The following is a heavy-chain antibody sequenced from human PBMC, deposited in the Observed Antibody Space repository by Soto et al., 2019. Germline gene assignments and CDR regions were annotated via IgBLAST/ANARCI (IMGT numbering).Heavy chain of an antibody. CDR3: ARGGDGLRAVDWLDL. D-gene: IGHD2-21*02. V-gene: IGHV4-39*01. CDR1: GGSISGTTYF. CDR2: IDYSGST. Sequence: QLQLQESGPGLVKPSETLSLTCFVSGGSISGTTYFWGWIRQPPGKGLEWIGSIDYSGSTYYNPSLKSRVPTSATTSKIPFSLKVTSVTAADTAVYYCARGGDGLRAVDWLDLWGLGHLDPVSS. J-gene: IGHJ5*02.